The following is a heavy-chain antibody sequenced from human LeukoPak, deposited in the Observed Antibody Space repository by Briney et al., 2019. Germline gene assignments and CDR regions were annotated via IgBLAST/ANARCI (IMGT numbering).Heavy chain of an antibody. CDR3: ARDDNDYADPRGTYYYYMDV. V-gene: IGHV1-18*01. D-gene: IGHD4-17*01. CDR2: ISAYNGNT. J-gene: IGHJ6*03. Sequence: VASVKVSCKASGYSFTSYGISWVRQAPGQGLEWMGWISAYNGNTKYAQKFQGRVTMTTDTSTSTAYMELRSLRSDDTAVYYCARDDNDYADPRGTYYYYMDVWGKGTTVTVSS. CDR1: GYSFTSYG.